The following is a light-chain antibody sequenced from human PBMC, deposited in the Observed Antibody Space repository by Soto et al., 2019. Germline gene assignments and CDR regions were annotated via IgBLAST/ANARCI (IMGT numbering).Light chain of an antibody. J-gene: IGKJ2*01. V-gene: IGKV3D-20*01. CDR1: QSVSSSF. Sequence: EIVLTQSPATLSLSPGERATLSCGASQSVSSSFLAWYQQKPGLAPRLLIYHASSRATGISDRFSGSGSGTDFTLTISRLEPEDFAVYYCQQYGSSPPYTFGQGTKLEIK. CDR2: HAS. CDR3: QQYGSSPPYT.